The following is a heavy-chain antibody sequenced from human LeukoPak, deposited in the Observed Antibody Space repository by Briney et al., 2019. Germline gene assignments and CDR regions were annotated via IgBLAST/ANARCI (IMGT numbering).Heavy chain of an antibody. CDR1: GESLSGGY. J-gene: IGHJ4*02. Sequence: SETLSLTCAVYGESLSGGYWSWIRQPPGKGLEWIGEVDHYGSTNNNPSLKSRVTISVDTSKNQFSLRLYSVTAADTAVYYCARDSGDYWGQGTLVTVSS. CDR3: ARDSGDY. CDR2: VDHYGST. D-gene: IGHD3-10*01. V-gene: IGHV4-34*01.